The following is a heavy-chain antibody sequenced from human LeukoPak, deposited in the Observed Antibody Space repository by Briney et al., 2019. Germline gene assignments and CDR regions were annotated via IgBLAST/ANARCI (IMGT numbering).Heavy chain of an antibody. D-gene: IGHD1-26*01. CDR3: VLSGSLNLDY. V-gene: IGHV1-69*13. CDR2: IIPIFGTA. CDR1: GGTFSSYA. J-gene: IGHJ4*02. Sequence: ASVKVSCKASGGTFSSYAISWVRQAPGQGLEWMGGIIPIFGTANYAQKFQGRVTITADESTSTAYMELSSLRSEDTAVYYCVLSGSLNLDYWGQGTLSPSPQ.